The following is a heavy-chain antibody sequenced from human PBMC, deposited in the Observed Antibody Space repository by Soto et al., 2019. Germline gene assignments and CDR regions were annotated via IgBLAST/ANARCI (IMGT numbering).Heavy chain of an antibody. CDR1: GFTFSSYD. J-gene: IGHJ6*02. CDR3: ARGVLNGSGSYSYYYYGMDV. Sequence: GGSLRLSCAASGFTFSSYDMHWVRQATGKGLEWVSAIGTAGDTYYPGSVKGRFTISRENANNSLYLQMNGLRAEDTAVYYCARGVLNGSGSYSYYYYGMDVWGQGTTVTVSS. CDR2: IGTAGDT. V-gene: IGHV3-13*01. D-gene: IGHD3-10*01.